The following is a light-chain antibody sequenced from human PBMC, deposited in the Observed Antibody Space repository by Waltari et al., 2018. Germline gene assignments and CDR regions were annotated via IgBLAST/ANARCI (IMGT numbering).Light chain of an antibody. CDR1: QSIDSR. CDR3: QQFMSYPIT. J-gene: IGKJ4*01. Sequence: DIQMTQSPSTLSASVGDRFTITCRASQSIDSRLAWYQQKPGKAPKYLMFEASILENGVPPRFSGRRSVTEFTLTISSLQPDDVATYYCQQFMSYPITFGGGTKVEI. CDR2: EAS. V-gene: IGKV1-5*03.